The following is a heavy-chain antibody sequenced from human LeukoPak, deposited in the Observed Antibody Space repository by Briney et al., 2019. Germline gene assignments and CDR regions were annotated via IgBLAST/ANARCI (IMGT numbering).Heavy chain of an antibody. CDR3: ARAPNTGYSSGWYPGEWFDP. CDR1: GDSVSSNSAA. J-gene: IGHJ5*02. Sequence: SQTLSLTCAISGDSVSSNSAAWNWIRQSPSRGLEWLGRTYYRSKWYNDYAVSVKSRITINPDTSKNQFSLQLNSVTPEDTAVYYCARAPNTGYSSGWYPGEWFDPWGQGTLVTVPS. V-gene: IGHV6-1*01. CDR2: TYYRSKWYN. D-gene: IGHD6-19*01.